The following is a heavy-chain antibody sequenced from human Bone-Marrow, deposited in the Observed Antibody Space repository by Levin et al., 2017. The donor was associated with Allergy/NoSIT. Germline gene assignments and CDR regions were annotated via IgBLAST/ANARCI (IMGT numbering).Heavy chain of an antibody. CDR3: ARDDCSSTSCYVDY. CDR1: GFTFSSYS. J-gene: IGHJ4*02. Sequence: ETLSLTCAASGFTFSSYSMNWVRQAPGKGLEWVSSISSSSSYIYYADSVKGRFTISRDNAKNSLYLQMNSLRAEDTAVYYCARDDCSSTSCYVDYWGQGTLVTVSS. D-gene: IGHD2-2*01. CDR2: ISSSSSYI. V-gene: IGHV3-21*01.